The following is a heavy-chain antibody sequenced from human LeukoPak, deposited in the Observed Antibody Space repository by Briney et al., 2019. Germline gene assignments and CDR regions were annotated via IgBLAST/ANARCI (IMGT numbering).Heavy chain of an antibody. CDR1: GYTFTSYG. V-gene: IGHV1-18*01. CDR3: ASITGTRSYYFDY. Sequence: ASVKVSCKASGYTFTSYGISWVRQAPRQGLEWMGWISAYNGNTNYAQRLQGRVTMTTDTSTGTAYMELRSLRSDDTAVYYCASITGTRSYYFDYWGQGTLVTVSS. D-gene: IGHD1-7*01. J-gene: IGHJ4*02. CDR2: ISAYNGNT.